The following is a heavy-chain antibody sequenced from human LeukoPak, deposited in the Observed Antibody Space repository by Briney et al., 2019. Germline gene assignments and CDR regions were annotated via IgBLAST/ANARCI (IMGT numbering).Heavy chain of an antibody. D-gene: IGHD3-3*01. CDR3: ARTERAFWSGYLAFDY. V-gene: IGHV1-18*01. Sequence: GASVKVSCKASGYTFTSYGISWVRQAPGQGLEWMGWISAYNGNTNYAQKLQGRVTMTTDTSTSTAYMELRSLRSDDTAVYYCARTERAFWSGYLAFDYWGQGTLVTVSS. J-gene: IGHJ4*02. CDR2: ISAYNGNT. CDR1: GYTFTSYG.